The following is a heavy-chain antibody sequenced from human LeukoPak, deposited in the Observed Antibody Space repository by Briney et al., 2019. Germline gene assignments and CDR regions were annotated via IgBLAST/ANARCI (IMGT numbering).Heavy chain of an antibody. CDR1: GYSFTDYY. CDR3: ARVGYFGSGSYCPY. V-gene: IGHV1-2*02. CDR2: INPNNGGT. D-gene: IGHD3-10*01. J-gene: IGHJ4*02. Sequence: ASVKVSCKASGYSFTDYYIHWVRQAAGQGLEWMGWINPNNGGTNFAQGFQGRVTMTRDTSVSKAYMELGRLTSDDTAVYYCARVGYFGSGSYCPYWGQGTLVTVSS.